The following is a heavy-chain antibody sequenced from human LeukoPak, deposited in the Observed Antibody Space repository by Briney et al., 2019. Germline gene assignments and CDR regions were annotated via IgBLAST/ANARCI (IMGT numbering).Heavy chain of an antibody. Sequence: SETLSLTCTVSGGSISRGSYFWSWIRQPAGKGLEWIGRFYTSGTPNYNPSLKSRVTISVDTSRIQFSLKLSSVTAADTAVYYRARDGGSYGMDVWGQGTTVTVSS. V-gene: IGHV4-61*02. CDR1: GGSISRGSYF. D-gene: IGHD2-15*01. CDR2: FYTSGTP. J-gene: IGHJ6*02. CDR3: ARDGGSYGMDV.